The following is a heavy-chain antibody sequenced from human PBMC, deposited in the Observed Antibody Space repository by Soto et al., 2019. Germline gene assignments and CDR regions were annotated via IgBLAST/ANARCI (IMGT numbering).Heavy chain of an antibody. CDR3: AREGYYTSGAYFDY. CDR2: IYYSGST. Sequence: SETLSLTCAVSGGSVTSASYYWTWIRQPPGKGLEWIGYIYYSGSTNSNPSLRSRVTMSIDTSKNQFSLNLSSVTAADAAVYYCAREGYYTSGAYFDYWGQGNMVTVYS. CDR1: GGSVTSASYY. J-gene: IGHJ4*02. V-gene: IGHV4-61*01. D-gene: IGHD2-8*01.